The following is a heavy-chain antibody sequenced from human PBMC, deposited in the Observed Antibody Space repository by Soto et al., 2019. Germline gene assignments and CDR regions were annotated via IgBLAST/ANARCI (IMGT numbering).Heavy chain of an antibody. CDR2: ISTNGVGT. CDR3: ARRVRPDFYYMDV. Sequence: EVQLVESGGGLAQPGGSLRLSCAASGFTLSGYAMDWVRQAPGKGLEYVSGISTNGVGTDYANSVQGRFTISRDNSKNTVYLQMGSLRPEDMAVYYCARRVRPDFYYMDVWGKGTTVTVSS. J-gene: IGHJ6*03. V-gene: IGHV3-64*01. CDR1: GFTLSGYA. D-gene: IGHD3-10*02.